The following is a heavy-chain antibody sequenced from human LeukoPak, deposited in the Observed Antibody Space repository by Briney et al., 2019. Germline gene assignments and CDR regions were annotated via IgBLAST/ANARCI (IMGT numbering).Heavy chain of an antibody. CDR2: IYYSGIT. V-gene: IGHV4-39*07. Sequence: PSETLSLTCTVSGGSITSGNYYWGWIRQPPGKGLEWIGSIYYSGITYYNPSLKSRATVLVDTSKNQFSLKLSSVTAADTAVYYCARLLVVPAAKVPGRNSDKRLSWFDPWGQGTLVTVSS. CDR3: ARLLVVPAAKVPGRNSDKRLSWFDP. D-gene: IGHD2-2*01. J-gene: IGHJ5*02. CDR1: GGSITSGNYY.